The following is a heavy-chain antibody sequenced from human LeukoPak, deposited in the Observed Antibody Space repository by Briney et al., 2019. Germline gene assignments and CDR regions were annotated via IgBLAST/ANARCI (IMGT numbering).Heavy chain of an antibody. Sequence: SETLSLTCAVSGASVSGSNSYWGWIRQPPGKGLEWIGYIYSSGSTYYNASLQSRVTISIDTSKNQFSLRLNSVTAADTAMYFCAKSGGYGLIDYWGQGTRVIVSS. D-gene: IGHD1-26*01. V-gene: IGHV4-39*01. CDR1: GASVSGSNSY. CDR3: AKSGGYGLIDY. J-gene: IGHJ4*02. CDR2: IYSSGST.